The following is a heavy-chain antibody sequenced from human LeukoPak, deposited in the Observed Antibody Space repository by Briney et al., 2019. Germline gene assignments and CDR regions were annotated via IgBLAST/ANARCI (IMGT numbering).Heavy chain of an antibody. CDR1: RCTISFYR. CDR2: INIVASEE. D-gene: IGHD3-9*01. CDR3: ARVSRKVYYDMLTGYFDY. Sequence: PGGALRLSRAAPRCTISFYRMSWVRPAPGKGLVWVAHINIVASEENYADSVKGRFNSSRDNAKSSLYLHMLCLRAEDTAVYYCARVSRKVYYDMLTGYFDYWGQGTLVTVSS. V-gene: IGHV3-7*03. J-gene: IGHJ4*02.